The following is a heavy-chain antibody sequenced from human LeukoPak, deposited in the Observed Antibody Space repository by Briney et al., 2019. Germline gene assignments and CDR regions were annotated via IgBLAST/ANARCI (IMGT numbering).Heavy chain of an antibody. CDR1: GGSINSSNYY. CDR2: VYYSGST. V-gene: IGHV4-39*01. Sequence: SETLSLTCTVSGGSINSSNYYWGWIRQPPGKGLEWIGNVYYSGSTYYNPSLESRVTISVDTSKNQFSLKLISVTAIDTAVYYCARHQRSNIWYSAEAFDIWGQGTMVTVSS. J-gene: IGHJ3*02. D-gene: IGHD6-13*01. CDR3: ARHQRSNIWYSAEAFDI.